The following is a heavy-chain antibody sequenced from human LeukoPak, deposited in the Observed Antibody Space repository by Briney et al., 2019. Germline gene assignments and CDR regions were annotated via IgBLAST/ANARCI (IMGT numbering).Heavy chain of an antibody. J-gene: IGHJ4*02. CDR1: GGSFSGYY. Sequence: PSETLSLTCAVYGGSFSGYYWSWIRQPPGKGLEWIGEINHSGSTNYNPSLKSRVTISVDTSKNQFSLKLSSVTAADTAVYYCARLIAVAGPDYWGQGTLVTVSS. V-gene: IGHV4-34*01. CDR2: INHSGST. D-gene: IGHD6-19*01. CDR3: ARLIAVAGPDY.